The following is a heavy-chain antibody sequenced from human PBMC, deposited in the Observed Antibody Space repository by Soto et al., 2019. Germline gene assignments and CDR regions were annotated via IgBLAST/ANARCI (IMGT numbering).Heavy chain of an antibody. CDR2: ISAYNVNT. CDR1: GYTFTTYG. CDR3: AREYCSGGSCYGVDY. J-gene: IGHJ4*02. Sequence: QVQLVQSGAEVKKPGASVKVSCKSSGYTFTTYGISWVQQAPGQGLEWMGWISAYNVNTKYAQKFQGRVTMTTDTSTRTAYMELRSLGSDDTAVYYCAREYCSGGSCYGVDYWGQGTLVTVSS. V-gene: IGHV1-18*01. D-gene: IGHD2-15*01.